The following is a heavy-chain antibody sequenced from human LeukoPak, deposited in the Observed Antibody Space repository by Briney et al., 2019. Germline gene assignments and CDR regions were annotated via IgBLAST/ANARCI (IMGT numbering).Heavy chain of an antibody. D-gene: IGHD6-13*01. CDR3: ARAPSSSSWRIDY. CDR1: GGSISSYY. J-gene: IGHJ4*02. Sequence: PSETLSLTCTVSGGSISSYYWSWIRQPPGKGLEWIGYIYYSGSTNYNPSPKSRVTISVDTSKNQFSLKLSSVAAADTAVYYCARAPSSSSWRIDYWGQGTLVTVSS. V-gene: IGHV4-59*01. CDR2: IYYSGST.